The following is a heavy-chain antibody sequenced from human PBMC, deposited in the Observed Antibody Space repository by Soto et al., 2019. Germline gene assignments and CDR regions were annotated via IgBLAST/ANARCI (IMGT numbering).Heavy chain of an antibody. CDR1: GGSISSGGYS. D-gene: IGHD6-19*01. J-gene: IGHJ5*02. CDR2: IYYTGST. V-gene: IGHV4-61*08. CDR3: ARDRGLGSGWYGWFDP. Sequence: SETLSLTCAVSGGSISSGGYSWSWIRQPPGKGLEWIGYIYYTGSTNYNPSLKSRVTISVDTSKNQFSLKLSSVTAADTAVYYCARDRGLGSGWYGWFDPWGQGTLVTVSS.